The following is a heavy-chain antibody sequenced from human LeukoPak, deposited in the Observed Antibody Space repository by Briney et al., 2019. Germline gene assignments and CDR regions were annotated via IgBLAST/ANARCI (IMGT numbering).Heavy chain of an antibody. D-gene: IGHD1-7*01. J-gene: IGHJ4*02. V-gene: IGHV1-18*01. CDR2: SSTNSDNA. CDR3: ARDGTSTDDY. CDR1: GYTFSNYG. Sequence: ASVKVSCKASGYTFSNYGIHWVRQAPGQGLEWMGWSSTNSDNANYAQKFQGRVTMTTDTSTSTAHMELRSLRSDDTAVYYCARDGTSTDDYWGQGTAVTVSS.